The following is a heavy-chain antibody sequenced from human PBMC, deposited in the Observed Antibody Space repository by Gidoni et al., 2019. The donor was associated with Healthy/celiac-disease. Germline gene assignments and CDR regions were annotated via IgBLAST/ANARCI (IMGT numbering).Heavy chain of an antibody. Sequence: QVQLQESGPGLVKPSQTLSLTCTVSGGSISSGDYYWSWIRQPPGKGLEWIGYIYYSGSTYYNPSLKSRVTISVDTSKNQFSLKLSSVTAADTAVYYCARVLFGFGELSLNWFDPWGQGTLVTVSS. D-gene: IGHD3-10*01. J-gene: IGHJ5*02. CDR3: ARVLFGFGELSLNWFDP. CDR1: GGSISSGDYY. V-gene: IGHV4-30-4*01. CDR2: IYYSGST.